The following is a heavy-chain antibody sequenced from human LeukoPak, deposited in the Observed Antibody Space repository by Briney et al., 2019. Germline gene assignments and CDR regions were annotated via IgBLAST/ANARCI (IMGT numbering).Heavy chain of an antibody. V-gene: IGHV1-18*01. CDR1: GYTYTSYG. J-gene: IGHJ4*02. CDR2: ISAYNGNT. Sequence: ASVKVSCKASGYTYTSYGISWVRHAPGQGLEWMGWISAYNGNTNYAQKLQGRVTMTTDTSTSTAYMELRSLRSDDTAVYYCARGYCSSTSCYADYWGQGTLVTVSS. D-gene: IGHD2-2*01. CDR3: ARGYCSSTSCYADY.